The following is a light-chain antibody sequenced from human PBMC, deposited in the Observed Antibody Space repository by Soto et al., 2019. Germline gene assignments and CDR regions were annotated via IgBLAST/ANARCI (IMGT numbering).Light chain of an antibody. Sequence: IQMTQSPSTLSASVGDRVTITCRASQSISIWFAWYQQKPGKAPKLLIYKASSLESEVPSRFSGSGSGTEFNLTINRLQPDDSATYYCQQYNSDSTFGQGTKVEIK. CDR3: QQYNSDST. V-gene: IGKV1-5*03. CDR2: KAS. J-gene: IGKJ1*01. CDR1: QSISIW.